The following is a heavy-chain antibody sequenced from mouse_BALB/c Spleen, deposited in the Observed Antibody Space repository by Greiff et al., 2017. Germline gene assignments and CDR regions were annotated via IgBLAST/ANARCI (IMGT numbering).Heavy chain of an antibody. J-gene: IGHJ3*01. CDR1: GFTFSSYG. V-gene: IGHV5-6*01. CDR2: ISSGGSYT. CDR3: ARHVDDYDLFAY. D-gene: IGHD2-4*01. Sequence: EVQVVESGGDLVKPGGSLKLSCAASGFTFSSYGMSWVRQTPDKRLEWVATISSGGSYTYYPDSVKGRFTISRDNAKNTLYLQMSSLKSEDTAMYYCARHVDDYDLFAYWGQGTLVTVSA.